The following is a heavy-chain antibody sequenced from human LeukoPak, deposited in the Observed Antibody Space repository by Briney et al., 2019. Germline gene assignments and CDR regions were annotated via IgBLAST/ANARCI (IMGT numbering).Heavy chain of an antibody. CDR1: GGSISSYY. D-gene: IGHD3-10*01. CDR3: ARHGGMXRGXYDAFD. V-gene: IGHV4-59*08. Sequence: SETLSLTCTDSGGSISSYYWSWIRQPPGKGLEWICLIYYSGSTSYNPSLKSRVAMSLHTSNNQFSLKLSSVSAGDTAVYYCARHGGMXRGXYDAFD. J-gene: IGHJ3*01. CDR2: IYYSGST.